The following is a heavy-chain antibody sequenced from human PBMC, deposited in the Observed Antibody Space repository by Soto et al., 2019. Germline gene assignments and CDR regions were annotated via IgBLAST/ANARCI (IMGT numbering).Heavy chain of an antibody. CDR1: GYTFIRYG. Sequence: QVQLVQSAGEMKKPGASVQVSCKASGYTFIRYGITWVRQAPGQGFEWMGWISPYDDSTIYAQKLQGRVTMTADTSTRIVNLPLRSLKSDDTAVYYCARGGDYDNNWVKLRHDGLDVW. J-gene: IGHJ6*01. V-gene: IGHV1-18*01. CDR3: ARGGDYDNNWVKLRHDGLDV. CDR2: ISPYDDST. D-gene: IGHD3-16*01.